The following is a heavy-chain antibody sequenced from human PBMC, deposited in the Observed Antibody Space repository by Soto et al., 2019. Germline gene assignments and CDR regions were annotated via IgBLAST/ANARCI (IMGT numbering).Heavy chain of an antibody. J-gene: IGHJ4*02. CDR1: GATISRGGYS. Sequence: SETLSLTCTVSGATISRGGYSWSWIRQHQGKGLEWIGYMFYSGTAHYNPSLQSRVTLSLDTFNNHFYLNLTSMTVADSAVYYCARAVDGDPPDYCGPGTLVTVSS. CDR2: MFYSGTA. V-gene: IGHV4-31*03. CDR3: ARAVDGDPPDY.